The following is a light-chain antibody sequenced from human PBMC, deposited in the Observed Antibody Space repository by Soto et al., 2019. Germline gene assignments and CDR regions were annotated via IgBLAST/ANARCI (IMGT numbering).Light chain of an antibody. CDR1: QSVSSTY. Sequence: EIVLTQSPGTLSLSPGERATLSCRASQSVSSTYVAWYQQKSGQAPRLLIYGASSRATGIPDRFSGSGSGTDFTLTISRLEPEDFAVYYCHQYVSSWTFGQGTRWIS. CDR3: HQYVSSWT. V-gene: IGKV3-20*01. J-gene: IGKJ1*01. CDR2: GAS.